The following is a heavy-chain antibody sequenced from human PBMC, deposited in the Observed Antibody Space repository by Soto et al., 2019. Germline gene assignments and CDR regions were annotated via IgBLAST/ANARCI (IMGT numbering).Heavy chain of an antibody. D-gene: IGHD3-10*01. V-gene: IGHV6-1*01. J-gene: IGHJ4*02. Sequence: PSQTLSLTCGISGDSVSIASASWNWIRQSRSRGLEWLGWTFYRSKCYNGYSVSVKGRITINPDTSKNQFSLQLNSVTAEDTAVYYCARSGPYGSIDYWGQGTLVTVSS. CDR2: TFYRSKCYN. CDR1: GDSVSIASAS. CDR3: ARSGPYGSIDY.